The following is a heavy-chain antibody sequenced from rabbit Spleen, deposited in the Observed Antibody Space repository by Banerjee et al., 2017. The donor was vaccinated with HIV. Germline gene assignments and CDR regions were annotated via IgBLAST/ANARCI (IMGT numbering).Heavy chain of an antibody. Sequence: PLEESGGGLVKPGGTLTLTCTVSGFSFSSNWICWVRQAPGKGLEWIACIDTSDGDTDYANWPKGRFTISKASSTTVTLQMTSLTVADTATYFCARDTGSSFSTYGMDLWGPGTLVTVS. CDR2: IDTSDGDT. CDR3: ARDTGSSFSTYGMDL. CDR1: GFSFSSNW. D-gene: IGHD8-1*01. V-gene: IGHV1S45*01. J-gene: IGHJ6*01.